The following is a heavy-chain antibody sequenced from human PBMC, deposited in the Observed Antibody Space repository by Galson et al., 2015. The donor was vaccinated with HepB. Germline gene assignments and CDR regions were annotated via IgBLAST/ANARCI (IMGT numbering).Heavy chain of an antibody. CDR1: GYSISRSNW. Sequence: ETLSLTCAVSGYSISRSNWWGWIRQPPRKGLEWIGYIFYSGTTYYNPSLESRVTMSLDTSRNQFSLKLTSVTAVDTAVYYCARTFLTTYGVDVWGQGTTVTVSS. D-gene: IGHD1-14*01. CDR3: ARTFLTTYGVDV. CDR2: IFYSGTT. J-gene: IGHJ6*02. V-gene: IGHV4-28*01.